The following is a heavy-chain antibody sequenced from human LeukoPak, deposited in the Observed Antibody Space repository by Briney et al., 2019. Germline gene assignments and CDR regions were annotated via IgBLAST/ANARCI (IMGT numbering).Heavy chain of an antibody. D-gene: IGHD3-22*01. CDR2: INAGNGNT. V-gene: IGHV1-3*01. CDR1: GYTFTTYA. CDR3: ARDTFITMIVVGESYFDY. Sequence: ASVKVSCKASGYTFTTYAMHWVRQAPGQGLEWMGWINAGNGNTKYSQKFQGRVTITRDTSASTAYMELSSLRSEDTAVYYCARDTFITMIVVGESYFDYWGQGTLVTVSS. J-gene: IGHJ4*02.